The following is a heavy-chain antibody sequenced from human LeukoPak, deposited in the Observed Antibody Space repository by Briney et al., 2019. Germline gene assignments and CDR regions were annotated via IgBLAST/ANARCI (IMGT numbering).Heavy chain of an antibody. J-gene: IGHJ4*02. CDR2: INHSGST. V-gene: IGHV4-34*01. Sequence: SETLSLTCAVYGGSFSGYYWSWIRQPPGKGLEWIGEINHSGSTNYNPSLKSRVTISVDTSKNQFSLKLSSVTAADTAVYYCARGPANPITMVRVFDYWGQGTLVTASS. CDR3: ARGPANPITMVRVFDY. CDR1: GGSFSGYY. D-gene: IGHD3-10*01.